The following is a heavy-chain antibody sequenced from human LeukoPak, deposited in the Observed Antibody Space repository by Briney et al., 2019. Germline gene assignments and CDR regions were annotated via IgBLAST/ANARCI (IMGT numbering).Heavy chain of an antibody. CDR2: IYSGGST. Sequence: GGSLRLSCAASGFTVSSNYMSWVRQAPGKGLEWVSVIYSGGSTYYADSVKGRFTISRDNSKNTLYLQMNSLRAEDTAVYYCARDPRWFGESDAFGIWGQGTMVTVSS. J-gene: IGHJ3*02. D-gene: IGHD3-10*01. CDR3: ARDPRWFGESDAFGI. V-gene: IGHV3-66*01. CDR1: GFTVSSNY.